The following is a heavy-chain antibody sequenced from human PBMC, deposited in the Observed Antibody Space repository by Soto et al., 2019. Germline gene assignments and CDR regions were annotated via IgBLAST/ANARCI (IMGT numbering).Heavy chain of an antibody. CDR3: ADLRGYSYGYVY. CDR2: INHSGST. D-gene: IGHD5-18*01. J-gene: IGHJ4*02. Sequence: SATLSLTCAGYGGSFSCYYWSWIRQPPGKGLEWIGEINHSGSTNYNPSLKSRVTISVDTSKNQFSLKLSSVTAADTAVYYCADLRGYSYGYVYWGQGTLVTVSS. CDR1: GGSFSCYY. V-gene: IGHV4-34*01.